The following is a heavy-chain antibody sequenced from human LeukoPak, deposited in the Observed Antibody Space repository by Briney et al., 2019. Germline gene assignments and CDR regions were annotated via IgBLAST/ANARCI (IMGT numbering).Heavy chain of an antibody. CDR2: IKQDGSQK. CDR1: GFTFSTHW. CDR3: AREGTFGDYRASGDH. Sequence: PGGSLRLSCEASGFTFSTHWMKWVRQAPGKGLEWVANIKQDGSQKYYVDSVKGRFIISRDNAKNSLYLQMNSVRAEDTAVYYCAREGTFGDYRASGDHWGQGALVTVSS. V-gene: IGHV3-7*03. D-gene: IGHD2-21*02. J-gene: IGHJ4*02.